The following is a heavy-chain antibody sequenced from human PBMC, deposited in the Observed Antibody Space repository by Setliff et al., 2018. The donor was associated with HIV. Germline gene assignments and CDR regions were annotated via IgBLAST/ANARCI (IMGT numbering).Heavy chain of an antibody. D-gene: IGHD3-22*01. CDR2: IKDRTDNYAT. Sequence: QPGGSLRLSCAASGFTFSGSPIHWVRQASGKGLEWLGRIKDRTDNYATAYAASVKGRFTISRDDSKNTAYLQMNSLKTEDTAIYYCTRPQYIYDNSDSDNWGQGALVTVSS. CDR3: TRPQYIYDNSDSDN. CDR1: GFTFSGSP. V-gene: IGHV3-73*01. J-gene: IGHJ4*02.